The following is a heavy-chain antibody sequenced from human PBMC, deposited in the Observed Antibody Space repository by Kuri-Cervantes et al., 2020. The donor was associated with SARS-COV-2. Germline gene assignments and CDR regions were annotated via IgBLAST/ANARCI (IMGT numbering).Heavy chain of an antibody. CDR1: GFTFSDYS. CDR3: TRRRDGCNQGYFDL. D-gene: IGHD5-24*01. J-gene: IGHJ4*02. CDR2: ISFSGSYM. V-gene: IGHV3-21*01. Sequence: GGSLRLSCAASGFTFSDYSMNWVRQAPGKGLEWVSYISFSGSYMYYADSVKGRFTISRDNAKNSVYLQMDSLRAEDTALYYCTRRRDGCNQGYFDLWGQGTLVTVSS.